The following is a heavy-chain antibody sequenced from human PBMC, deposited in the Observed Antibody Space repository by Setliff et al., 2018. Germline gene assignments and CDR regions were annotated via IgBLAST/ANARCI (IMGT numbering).Heavy chain of an antibody. V-gene: IGHV4-39*01. CDR3: ARHLSVQGTYHFDY. D-gene: IGHD3-10*01. J-gene: IGHJ4*02. Sequence: PSETLSLTCSPSGGSISSGSYYWGWIRQSPGKGLEWIASMYYSGSTYYNPSLKGRVTLSVDTTKNQFSLKRTSTTAADTAVYFCARHLSVQGTYHFDYWGQGSPVTVSS. CDR1: GGSISSGSYY. CDR2: MYYSGST.